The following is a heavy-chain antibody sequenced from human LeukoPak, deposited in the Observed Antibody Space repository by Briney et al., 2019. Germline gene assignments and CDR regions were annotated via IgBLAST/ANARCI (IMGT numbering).Heavy chain of an antibody. CDR1: GGSISSYY. D-gene: IGHD3-16*02. Sequence: KPSETLSLTCTVSGGSISSYYWSWIRQPPGKGLEWIGEVNHSGSTNYNPSLKSRVTISVDTSKNQFSLKLSSVTAADTAVYYCARGYDYVWGSYRLDYWGQGTLVTVSS. J-gene: IGHJ4*02. V-gene: IGHV4-34*01. CDR3: ARGYDYVWGSYRLDY. CDR2: VNHSGST.